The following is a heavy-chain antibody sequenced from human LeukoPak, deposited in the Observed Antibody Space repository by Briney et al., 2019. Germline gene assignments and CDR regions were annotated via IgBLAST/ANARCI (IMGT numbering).Heavy chain of an antibody. CDR3: ARPDSSGYNWFDP. V-gene: IGHV3-74*01. CDR2: INSDGSST. Sequence: GGSLRLSCAASGFTFSSYWMHWVRQAPGKGLVWVSRINSDGSSTSYADSVKGRFTISRDNAKNTLCLQMNSLRAEDTAVYYCARPDSSGYNWFDPWGQGTLVTVSS. CDR1: GFTFSSYW. D-gene: IGHD3-22*01. J-gene: IGHJ5*02.